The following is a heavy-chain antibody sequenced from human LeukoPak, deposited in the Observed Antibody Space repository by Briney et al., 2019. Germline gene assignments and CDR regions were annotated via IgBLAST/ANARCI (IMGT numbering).Heavy chain of an antibody. V-gene: IGHV4-31*03. CDR2: IYYSGST. D-gene: IGHD6-19*01. J-gene: IGHJ4*02. CDR1: GGSIISSSYY. Sequence: SEALSLPCTVSGGSIISSSYYCGWIRQHPGKGLEWIGYIYYSGSTYYNPSLKSRVTISVDTSKNQFSLKLSSVTAADTAVYYCASVAVAGPTFDYWGQGTLVTVSS. CDR3: ASVAVAGPTFDY.